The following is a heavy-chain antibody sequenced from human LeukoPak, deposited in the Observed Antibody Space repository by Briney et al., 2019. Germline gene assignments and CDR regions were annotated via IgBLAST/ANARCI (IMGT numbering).Heavy chain of an antibody. D-gene: IGHD2-21*01. Sequence: PSETLSLTCDVYNASFGPYYWSWPRQSPGKGLEYIGEVNYRGDGNYNPSLNSRASISIDTSKKQFSLRLTSVTAADTAMYYCARETSLHIFDSWGQGTLVTVSS. CDR3: ARETSLHIFDS. J-gene: IGHJ4*02. CDR2: VNYRGDG. CDR1: NASFGPYY. V-gene: IGHV4-34*01.